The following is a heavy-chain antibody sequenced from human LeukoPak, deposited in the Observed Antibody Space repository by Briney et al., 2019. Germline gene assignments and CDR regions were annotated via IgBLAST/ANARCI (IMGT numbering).Heavy chain of an antibody. Sequence: SETLSLTCTVSGGSISGYYWSWIRQPPGKGLEWIGYIYETGITNYNPSLKSRVTISIDTSKNQFSLMLSSVTAADTAVYYCARGYSSYDILTGYYKPAFFDYWGQGTLVTVSS. CDR2: IYETGIT. J-gene: IGHJ4*02. D-gene: IGHD3-9*01. CDR1: GGSISGYY. V-gene: IGHV4-59*13. CDR3: ARGYSSYDILTGYYKPAFFDY.